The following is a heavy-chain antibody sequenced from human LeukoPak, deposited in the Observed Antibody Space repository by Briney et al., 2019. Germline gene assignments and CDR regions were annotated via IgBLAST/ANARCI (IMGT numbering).Heavy chain of an antibody. CDR1: GFTFSSYS. Sequence: GGSLRLSCAASGFTFSSYSMNWVRRAPGKGLEWVSSISSSSSYIYYADSVKGRFTISRDNAKNSLYLQMNSLRAEDTAVYYCARVHAGQWLVPRFDPWGQGTLVTVSS. CDR2: ISSSSSYI. J-gene: IGHJ5*02. D-gene: IGHD6-19*01. V-gene: IGHV3-21*01. CDR3: ARVHAGQWLVPRFDP.